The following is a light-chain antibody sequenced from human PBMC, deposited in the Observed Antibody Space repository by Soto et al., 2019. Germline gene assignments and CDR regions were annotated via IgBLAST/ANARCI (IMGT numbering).Light chain of an antibody. CDR1: QSVSSTY. V-gene: IGKV3-20*01. CDR3: QQYSSAPRT. Sequence: EIVLTQSPGTLSLSPGERATLSCRASQSVSSTYLAWYQQKPGQAPKLLISGASSRATGIPDRFSGSGSGTEFTLTISSLEPEDVAVYYCQQYSSAPRTFGQGTKVEIK. J-gene: IGKJ2*01. CDR2: GAS.